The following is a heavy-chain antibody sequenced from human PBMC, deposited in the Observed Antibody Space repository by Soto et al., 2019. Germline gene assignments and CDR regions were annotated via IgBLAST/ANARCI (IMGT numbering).Heavy chain of an antibody. CDR3: AKDLVEVSSTSCYYY. D-gene: IGHD2-2*01. CDR1: GFTFSSDA. J-gene: IGHJ4*02. CDR2: ISGSGGST. V-gene: IGHV3-23*01. Sequence: GGSLRLSCAASGFTFSSDAMSWVRQAPGKGLEWVSAISGSGGSTYYADSVKGRFTISRDNSKNTLYLQMNSLRAEDTAVYYCAKDLVEVSSTSCYYYWGQGTLVTVS.